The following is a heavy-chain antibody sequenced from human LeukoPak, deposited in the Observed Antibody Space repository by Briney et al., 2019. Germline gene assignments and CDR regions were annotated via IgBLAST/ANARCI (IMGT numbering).Heavy chain of an antibody. J-gene: IGHJ4*02. V-gene: IGHV1-46*01. CDR2: INPSGGST. CDR3: ARNDDYYDSSGYYYFDY. CDR1: GYTFTSYY. D-gene: IGHD3-22*01. Sequence: ASVKVSCKASGYTFTSYYMHWVRQAPGQGLEWMGIINPSGGSTSYAQKFQGRVTMTRDTSTSIVYMELSSLRSEDTAVYYCARNDDYYDSSGYYYFDYWGQGTLVTVSS.